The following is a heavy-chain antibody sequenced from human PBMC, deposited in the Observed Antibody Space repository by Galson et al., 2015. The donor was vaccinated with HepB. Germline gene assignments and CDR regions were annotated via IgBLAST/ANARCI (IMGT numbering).Heavy chain of an antibody. CDR3: ARDWTTTWSDAFDT. J-gene: IGHJ3*02. V-gene: IGHV3-23*01. D-gene: IGHD4-17*01. Sequence: SLRLSCAASGFIFSSYAMSWVRQAPGKGLEWVSGISSSGGSTFYADSVQGRFTISRDNSKNTLFLQVNSLRAEDTAIYYCARDWTTTWSDAFDTWGQGTMVTVSS. CDR2: ISSSGGST. CDR1: GFIFSSYA.